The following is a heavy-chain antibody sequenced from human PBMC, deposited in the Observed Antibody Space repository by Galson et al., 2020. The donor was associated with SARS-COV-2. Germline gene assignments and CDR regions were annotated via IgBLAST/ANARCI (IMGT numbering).Heavy chain of an antibody. CDR2: IGTAVDT. D-gene: IGHD4-17*01. Sequence: GGSLRLSCAGSGFTFNTYDMHWVRQATGKGLEWVSVIGTAVDTYYLGSVKGRFTISRENAKNSFHLQMNSLREEYTAVYYCATGPTVPWYYFDYWGQGTLVTVSS. V-gene: IGHV3-13*01. CDR3: ATGPTVPWYYFDY. CDR1: GFTFNTYD. J-gene: IGHJ4*02.